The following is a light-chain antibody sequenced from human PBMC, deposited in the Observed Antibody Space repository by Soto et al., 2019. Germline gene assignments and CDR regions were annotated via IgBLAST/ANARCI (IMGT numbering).Light chain of an antibody. CDR3: XXXNSAPLT. CDR2: AAS. J-gene: IGKJ4*01. V-gene: IGKV1-27*01. Sequence: DIQMTQSPSSLSASVGDRVTITCRASLPISXXLAWYQQKPGKIPNLLIYAASTLQAGVPSRFSGSGSGTDFTLTISSLQPXDVAXXYXXXXNSAPLTFGGGTKVEIK. CDR1: LPISXX.